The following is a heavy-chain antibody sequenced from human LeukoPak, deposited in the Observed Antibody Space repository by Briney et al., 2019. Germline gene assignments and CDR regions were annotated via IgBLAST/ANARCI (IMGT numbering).Heavy chain of an antibody. CDR2: INSDGSST. CDR1: GFTFSSYW. D-gene: IGHD3-16*01. Sequence: GGSLRLSCAASGFTFSSYWMHWVRQAPGKGLVWVSRINSDGSSTNDADSVKGRFTISGDNAKNTLYLQMNSLRAEDTAVYYCARDPNGGAFDIWGQGSMVTVSS. V-gene: IGHV3-74*01. CDR3: ARDPNGGAFDI. J-gene: IGHJ3*02.